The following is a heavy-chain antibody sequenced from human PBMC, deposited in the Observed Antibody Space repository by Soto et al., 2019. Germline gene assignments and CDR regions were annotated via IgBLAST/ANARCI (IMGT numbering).Heavy chain of an antibody. V-gene: IGHV1-2*04. CDR1: GYTFTGYY. J-gene: IGHJ5*02. D-gene: IGHD6-13*01. Sequence: QVQLVQSGAEVKKPGASVKVSCKASGYTFTGYYMHWVRQAPGQGLEWMGWINPNSGGTNYAQKFQGWVTMTRDTSISTAYMELSRLRSDDTAVYYSARDPPGIAAAGPFDPWGQGTLVTVSS. CDR3: ARDPPGIAAAGPFDP. CDR2: INPNSGGT.